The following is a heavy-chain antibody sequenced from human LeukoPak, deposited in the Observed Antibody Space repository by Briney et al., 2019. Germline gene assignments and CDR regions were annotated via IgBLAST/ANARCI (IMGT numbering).Heavy chain of an antibody. CDR2: INSNTGGR. J-gene: IGHJ4*02. CDR3: ARDLYGSLSYGLDT. Sequence: ASVQFSCKTSGYNFLAHYIHWVRQAPGQGLEWMGWINSNTGGRMLAQKFEGGVSFTRDTATTTAYLEVSRLTGDDTAVYFCARDLYGSLSYGLDTWGQGTLVIGSS. D-gene: IGHD3-16*01. V-gene: IGHV1-2*02. CDR1: GYNFLAHY.